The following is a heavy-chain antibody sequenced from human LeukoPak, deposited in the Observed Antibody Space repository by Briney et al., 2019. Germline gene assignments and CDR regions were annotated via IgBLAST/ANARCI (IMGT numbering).Heavy chain of an antibody. Sequence: GGSLRLSCAASGFTVSSNYMSWVRQAPGKGLEWVSVIYSGGSTYYADSVKGRFTISRDNSKNTVYLQMNSLRAEDTAVYYCARSIWFGEFYSGYYFDYWGQGTLVTVSS. CDR3: ARSIWFGEFYSGYYFDY. J-gene: IGHJ4*02. CDR2: IYSGGST. CDR1: GFTVSSNY. V-gene: IGHV3-53*01. D-gene: IGHD3-10*01.